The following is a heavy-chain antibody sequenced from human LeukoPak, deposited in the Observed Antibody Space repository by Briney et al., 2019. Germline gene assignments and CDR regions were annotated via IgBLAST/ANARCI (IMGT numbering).Heavy chain of an antibody. CDR2: IIPIFGTA. CDR3: ARAFSSCSSTSCHWFDP. CDR1: GGTFSSYA. J-gene: IGHJ5*02. Sequence: SVKVSCKASGGTFSSYAISWVRQAPGQGLEWMGRIIPIFGTANYAQKFQGRVTITTDESTSTAYVELSSLRSEDTAVYYCARAFSSCSSTSCHWFDPWGQGTLVTVSS. D-gene: IGHD2-2*01. V-gene: IGHV1-69*05.